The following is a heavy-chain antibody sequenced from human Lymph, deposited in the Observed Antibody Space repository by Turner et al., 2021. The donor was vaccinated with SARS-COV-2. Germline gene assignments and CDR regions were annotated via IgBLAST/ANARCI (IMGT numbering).Heavy chain of an antibody. D-gene: IGHD3-10*01. J-gene: IGHJ3*02. V-gene: IGHV3-30*03. Sequence: VQMVASGGGLGQPGGSQRLSCAASGFTFSTCSMHWVRQAPGKGLEWVAVIYYDGSNKYYADSVKGRFTISRDNSKNTLYLQMNNLRAEDTAVFYCARGRAGSYYGAFDIWGQGTMVTVSS. CDR1: GFTFSTCS. CDR2: IYYDGSNK. CDR3: ARGRAGSYYGAFDI.